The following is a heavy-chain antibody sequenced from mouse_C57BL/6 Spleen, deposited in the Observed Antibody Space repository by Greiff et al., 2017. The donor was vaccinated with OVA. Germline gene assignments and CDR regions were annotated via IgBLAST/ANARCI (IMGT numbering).Heavy chain of an antibody. CDR2: INPNNGGT. Sequence: VQLQQSGPELVKPGASVKIPCKASGYTFTDYNMDWVKQSPGQSLEWIGDINPNNGGTIYNQKFKGKATLTVDKSSSTAYMELRSLTSEDTAVYYCSSQLDYWGQGTTLTVSS. CDR3: SSQLDY. CDR1: GYTFTDYN. J-gene: IGHJ2*01. D-gene: IGHD4-1*02. V-gene: IGHV1-18*01.